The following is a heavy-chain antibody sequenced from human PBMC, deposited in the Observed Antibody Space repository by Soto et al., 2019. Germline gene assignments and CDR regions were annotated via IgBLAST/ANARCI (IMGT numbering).Heavy chain of an antibody. Sequence: QVQLVESGGGVVQPGRSLRLSCAASGFTFSSYGMHWVRQAPGKGLEWVAVISYDGSNKYYADSVKGRFTISRDNSKNTLYLQMNSLRAEDTAVYYCATRSTISDYWGQGTLVTVSS. J-gene: IGHJ4*02. CDR3: ATRSTISDY. CDR2: ISYDGSNK. V-gene: IGHV3-30*03. D-gene: IGHD3-10*01. CDR1: GFTFSSYG.